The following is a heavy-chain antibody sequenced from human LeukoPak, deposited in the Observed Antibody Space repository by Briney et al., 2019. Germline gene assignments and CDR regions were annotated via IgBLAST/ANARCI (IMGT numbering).Heavy chain of an antibody. D-gene: IGHD3-10*01. J-gene: IGHJ3*02. CDR2: IYTSGST. V-gene: IGHV4-61*02. CDR1: GGSISSGSYY. Sequence: SETLSLTCTVSGGSISSGSYYWRWIRQPAGTGLEWIGRIYTSGSTNYNPSLKSRVTISVDTSKNQFSLKLSSVTAADTAVYYCARAVATMVRGVTWAFDIWGQGTMVTVSS. CDR3: ARAVATMVRGVTWAFDI.